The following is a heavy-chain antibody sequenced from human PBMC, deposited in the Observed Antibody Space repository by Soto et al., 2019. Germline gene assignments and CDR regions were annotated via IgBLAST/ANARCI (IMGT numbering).Heavy chain of an antibody. D-gene: IGHD3-10*01. V-gene: IGHV3-23*01. CDR2: IIGGHYGT. CDR3: AKGKSTGDIDRFDR. CDR1: GVTLQLYA. J-gene: IGHJ5*02. Sequence: GWSLRLSCTASGVTLQLYAMAWVRQVPGKGLEWVSTIIGGHYGTAYSYSVKGRFTVSRENSNNCLYLQMTSMGVEDTDMYFCAKGKSTGDIDRFDRSGQPCLVTVSS.